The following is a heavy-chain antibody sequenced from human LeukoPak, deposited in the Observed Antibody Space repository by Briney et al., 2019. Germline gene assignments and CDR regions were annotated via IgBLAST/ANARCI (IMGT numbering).Heavy chain of an antibody. J-gene: IGHJ4*02. CDR3: ATPGSSSWYYDY. CDR1: GGTFSSYA. V-gene: IGHV1-69*13. D-gene: IGHD6-13*01. CDR2: INPIFGTA. Sequence: SVKVSCKASGGTFSSYAISWVRQAPGQGLEWMGGINPIFGTANYAQKFQGRVTITADESTSTAYMELSSLRSEDTAVYYCATPGSSSWYYDYWGQGTLVTVSS.